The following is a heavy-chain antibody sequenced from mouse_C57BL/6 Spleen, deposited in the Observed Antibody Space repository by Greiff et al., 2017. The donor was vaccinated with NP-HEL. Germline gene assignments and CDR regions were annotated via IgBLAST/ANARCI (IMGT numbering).Heavy chain of an antibody. CDR2: IDPETGGT. J-gene: IGHJ2*01. CDR3: TRDVYAGY. Sequence: QVHVKQSGAELVRPGASVTLSCKASGYTFTDYEMHWVKQTPVHGLEWIGAIDPETGGTAYNQKFKGKAILTADKSSSTAYMELRSLTSEDSAVYYCTRDVYAGYWGQGTTLTVSS. V-gene: IGHV1-15*01. CDR1: GYTFTDYE. D-gene: IGHD1-1*01.